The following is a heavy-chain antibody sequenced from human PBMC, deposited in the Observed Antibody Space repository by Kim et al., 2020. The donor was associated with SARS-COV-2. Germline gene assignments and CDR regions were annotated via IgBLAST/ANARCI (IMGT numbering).Heavy chain of an antibody. J-gene: IGHJ4*02. V-gene: IGHV3-23*01. Sequence: GGSLRLSCAASGFTFSSYAMSWVRQAPGKGLEWVSAISGSGGSTYYADSVKGRFTISRDNSKNTLYLQMNSLRAEDTAVYYFAGSILPGYYNFDYWGQGTLVTVSS. CDR3: AGSILPGYYNFDY. D-gene: IGHD3-9*01. CDR2: ISGSGGST. CDR1: GFTFSSYA.